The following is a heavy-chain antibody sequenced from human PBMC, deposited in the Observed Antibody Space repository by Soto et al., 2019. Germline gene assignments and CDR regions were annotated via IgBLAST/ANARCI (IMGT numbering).Heavy chain of an antibody. CDR3: ARGRGAAADYFDF. D-gene: IGHD6-25*01. CDR2: ISSSTRHT. Sequence: QVQLVESGGGLVKPGGSLRLSCAVSGFTFSDYYMTWIRQAPGKGLEWVSYISSSTRHTNYADSVKGRFTISRDNAKNSLFLQLNSMRAEATAAYYCARGRGAAADYFDFLGQGTLVTVSS. J-gene: IGHJ4*02. V-gene: IGHV3-11*05. CDR1: GFTFSDYY.